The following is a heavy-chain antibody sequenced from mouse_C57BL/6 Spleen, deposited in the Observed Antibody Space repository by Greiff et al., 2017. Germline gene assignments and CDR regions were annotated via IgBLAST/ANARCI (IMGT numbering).Heavy chain of an antibody. J-gene: IGHJ4*01. CDR2: ISSGSSTI. CDR1: GFTFSDYG. V-gene: IGHV5-17*01. D-gene: IGHD2-4*01. Sequence: EVHLVESGGGLVKPGGSLKLSCAASGFTFSDYGMHWVRQAPEKGLEWVAYISSGSSTIYYADTVKGRFTISRDNAKNTLFLQMTSLRSEDTAMYYCARSYYDYLMGCCYAMDYWGQGTSVTVSS. CDR3: ARSYYDYLMGCCYAMDY.